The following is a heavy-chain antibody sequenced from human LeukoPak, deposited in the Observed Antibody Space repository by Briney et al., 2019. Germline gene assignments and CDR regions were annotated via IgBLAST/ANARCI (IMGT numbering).Heavy chain of an antibody. D-gene: IGHD6-19*01. V-gene: IGHV3-7*04. CDR2: IKHDGTET. CDR1: GFTLSNFW. Sequence: GGSLRLSCAASGFTLSNFWMTWVRQAPGKGLEWVANIKHDGTETKYVDSVKGRFTIPRDNAKNSLYLQMNSLRAEDTAVYFCARGRYSSGWYHDFWGQGALVTVSS. CDR3: ARGRYSSGWYHDF. J-gene: IGHJ4*02.